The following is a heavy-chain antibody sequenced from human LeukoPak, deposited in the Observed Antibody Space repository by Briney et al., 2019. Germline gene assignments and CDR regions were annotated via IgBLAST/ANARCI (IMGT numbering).Heavy chain of an antibody. CDR1: GFSFSSYA. J-gene: IGHJ4*02. CDR2: MSSSDDSR. D-gene: IGHD2-15*01. Sequence: HPGGSLRLSCATSGFSFSSYAMSWVRQAPGKGLEWVSAMSSSDDSRYYAASVRGRFTISRDTSRSTLYLQMNSLRAEDAAVYYCAKAPVTSCRGAFCYPFDYWGQGTLVTVSS. CDR3: AKAPVTSCRGAFCYPFDY. V-gene: IGHV3-23*01.